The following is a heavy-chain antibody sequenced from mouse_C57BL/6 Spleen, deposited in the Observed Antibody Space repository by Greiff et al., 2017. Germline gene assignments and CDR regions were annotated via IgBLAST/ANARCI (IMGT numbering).Heavy chain of an antibody. J-gene: IGHJ3*01. CDR3: ARGRMTTYGFAF. V-gene: IGHV3-6*01. CDR2: ISYDGSN. CDR1: GYSITSGYY. D-gene: IGHD2-13*01. Sequence: EVKLMESGPGLVKPSQSLSLTCSVTGYSITSGYYWNWIRQFPGNKREWMGYISYDGSNNYNTSLKNRISITRDTSKNQFFLKLNSVTTEDTATYYCARGRMTTYGFAFWGQGTLVTVSA.